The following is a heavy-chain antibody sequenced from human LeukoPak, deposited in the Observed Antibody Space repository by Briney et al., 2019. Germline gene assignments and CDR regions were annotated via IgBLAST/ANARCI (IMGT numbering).Heavy chain of an antibody. Sequence: ASVKVSCKASGYTFTGYYMHWVRQAPGQGLEWMGWINPNSGGTNYAQKFQGRVTMTRDTSISTAYMELSRLRSDDTAVYYCARIPPGYCSSTSCSVLWGQGTLDTVPS. D-gene: IGHD2-2*03. CDR1: GYTFTGYY. J-gene: IGHJ4*02. CDR2: INPNSGGT. CDR3: ARIPPGYCSSTSCSVL. V-gene: IGHV1-2*02.